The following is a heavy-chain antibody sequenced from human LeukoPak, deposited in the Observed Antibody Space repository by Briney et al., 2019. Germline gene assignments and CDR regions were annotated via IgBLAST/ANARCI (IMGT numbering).Heavy chain of an antibody. D-gene: IGHD2/OR15-2a*01. CDR1: GNYW. V-gene: IGHV3-74*01. CDR3: VSFYETY. J-gene: IGHJ4*02. CDR2: INSDGSWT. Sequence: GGSLRLSCVASGNYWMHWVRQAPGKGLVWVSHINSDGSWTSYADSVKGRFTISKDNAKNTVYLQMNNLRAEDTAVYYCVSFYETYWGRGTLVTVSS.